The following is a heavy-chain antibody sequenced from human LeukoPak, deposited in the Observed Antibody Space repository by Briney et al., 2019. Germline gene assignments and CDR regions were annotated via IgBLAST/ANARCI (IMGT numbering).Heavy chain of an antibody. CDR3: ARVVGNYVWGSYRPEGCFDS. CDR1: GGTFSTYG. J-gene: IGHJ4*02. CDR2: INMYNGNT. D-gene: IGHD3-16*02. Sequence: ASVKVSCKASGGTFSTYGISWVRQAPGQGPEWMGWINMYNGNTNYAQKLQGRVTMTTDTSTSTAYMELRSLRSDDTAVYYCARVVGNYVWGSYRPEGCFDSWGQGTLVTVSS. V-gene: IGHV1-18*01.